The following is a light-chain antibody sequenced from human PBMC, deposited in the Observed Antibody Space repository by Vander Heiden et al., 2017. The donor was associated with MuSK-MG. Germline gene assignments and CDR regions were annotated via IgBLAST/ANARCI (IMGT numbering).Light chain of an antibody. CDR3: RQSDSFPYT. Sequence: DPVTISCQASQGISQFLNWFQQTPGKAPKLLIRDASNLETGVPSRFSGSGSGTDFTFAISSLQTGDFATSYCRQSDSFPYTFGQGTELEIK. J-gene: IGKJ2*01. CDR1: QGISQF. CDR2: DAS. V-gene: IGKV1-33*01.